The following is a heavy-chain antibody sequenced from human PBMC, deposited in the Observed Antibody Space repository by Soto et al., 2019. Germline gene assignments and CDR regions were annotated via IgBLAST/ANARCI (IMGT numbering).Heavy chain of an antibody. J-gene: IGHJ4*02. CDR2: VYYTGTT. V-gene: IGHV4-59*01. CDR1: GGSISSYF. Sequence: LSLTCTVSGGSISSYFYIWVRQPPGKGLEWIGSVYYTGTTDYNPSLKSRVTISVDTSKTQFSLNLRSVTAADTAVYYCARDLAAVPRAFDYWGRGTLVTVSS. D-gene: IGHD6-13*01. CDR3: ARDLAAVPRAFDY.